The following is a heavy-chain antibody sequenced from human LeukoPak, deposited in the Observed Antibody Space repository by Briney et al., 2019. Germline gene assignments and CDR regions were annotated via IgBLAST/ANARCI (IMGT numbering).Heavy chain of an antibody. J-gene: IGHJ4*02. D-gene: IGHD6-6*01. CDR2: ISAYNGNT. V-gene: IGHV1-18*01. CDR3: ARDDALSIAARSVDY. Sequence: GASVRVSYTPSGYTFTRYGISWVRQAPGQGREGMGWISAYNGNTNYAQKLQGRVTMTTDTSTSTAYMEQRSLRSDDTAVYYCARDDALSIAARSVDYWGQGTLVTVSS. CDR1: GYTFTRYG.